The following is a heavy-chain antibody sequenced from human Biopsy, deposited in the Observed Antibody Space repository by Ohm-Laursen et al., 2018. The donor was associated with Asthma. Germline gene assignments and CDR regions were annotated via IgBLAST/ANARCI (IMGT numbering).Heavy chain of an antibody. CDR2: ISANNGNR. CDR1: GYSFFTYV. CDR3: AKVDPYSGYYFRVGARLLWFDP. J-gene: IGHJ5*02. D-gene: IGHD5-12*01. Sequence: ATVKISCKASGYSFFTYVVSWVRQAPGQGLEYMGWISANNGNRDYAQKFQGRVTMTTDKSANTAHMELRSLTSDDTAVYYCAKVDPYSGYYFRVGARLLWFDPWGQGTLVHVSS. V-gene: IGHV1-18*04.